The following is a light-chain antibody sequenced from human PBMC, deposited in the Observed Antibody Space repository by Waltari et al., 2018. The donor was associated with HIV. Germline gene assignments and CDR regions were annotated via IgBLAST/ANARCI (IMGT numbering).Light chain of an antibody. V-gene: IGKV4-1*01. Sequence: DIVMTQSPDSLTVSLGETATINCKSSQNVLSSSNNKTYLSWYQQKPGQPPKLLIYWTSTREFGVPDRFSGSGSGSDFTLTISSLQPEDVAIYYCQQYYSTRRTYTFGQGTKLQIK. CDR2: WTS. CDR3: QQYYSTRRTYT. CDR1: QNVLSSSNNKTY. J-gene: IGKJ2*01.